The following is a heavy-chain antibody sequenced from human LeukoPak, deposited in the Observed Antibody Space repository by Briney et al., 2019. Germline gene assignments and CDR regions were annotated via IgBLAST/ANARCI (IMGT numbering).Heavy chain of an antibody. J-gene: IGHJ6*03. CDR2: INPNSGGT. V-gene: IGHV1-2*02. CDR3: ARVSALAYCGGDCSHYYYYYMDV. D-gene: IGHD2-21*02. CDR1: GYSFTGYY. Sequence: ASVKVSCKAYGYSFTGYYMHWVRQAPGQGLEWMGWINPNSGGTNYAQKFRGRVTMTRDTSISTAYMELSRLRSDDTAVYYCARVSALAYCGGDCSHYYYYYMDVWGKGTTVTISS.